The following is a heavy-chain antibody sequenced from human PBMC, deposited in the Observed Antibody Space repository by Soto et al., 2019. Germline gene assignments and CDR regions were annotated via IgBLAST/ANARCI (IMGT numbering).Heavy chain of an antibody. CDR1: GYSFTDYH. Sequence: ASVKVSCKATGYSFTDYHIHWVRQAPGQGLEWLGRINPKSGGTSTAQKFQGWVTMTTDTSISTASMELTRLTSDDTAIYYCARGDSTDCSNGVCSFFYNHDMDVWGQGTTVTVSS. J-gene: IGHJ6*02. CDR2: INPKSGGT. CDR3: ARGDSTDCSNGVCSFFYNHDMDV. D-gene: IGHD2-8*01. V-gene: IGHV1-2*04.